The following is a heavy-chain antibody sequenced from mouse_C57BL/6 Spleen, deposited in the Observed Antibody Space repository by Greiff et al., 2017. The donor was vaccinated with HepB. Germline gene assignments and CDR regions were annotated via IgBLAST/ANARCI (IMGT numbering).Heavy chain of an antibody. Sequence: QVQLQQSGPELVKPGASVKISCKASGYAFSSSWMNWVKQRPGKGLEWIGRIYPGVGDTNYNGKFKGKATLTADKSSSTAYMQLSSLTSEDSAVYFCARDWEADYWGQGTTLTVSS. CDR3: ARDWEADY. CDR1: GYAFSSSW. D-gene: IGHD4-1*01. J-gene: IGHJ2*01. CDR2: IYPGVGDT. V-gene: IGHV1-82*01.